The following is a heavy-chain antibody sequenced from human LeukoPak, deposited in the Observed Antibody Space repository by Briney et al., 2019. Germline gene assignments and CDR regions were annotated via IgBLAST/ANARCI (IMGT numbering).Heavy chain of an antibody. D-gene: IGHD2-2*01. CDR1: GGSISSYY. Sequence: PSETLSLTCTVSGGSISSYYWSWIRQPAGKGLEWIGRIYTSGSTNYNPSLKSLFTMSVDTSKNQFSLKLSSVTAADTAVYYCARDWAQHCSSTSCYGPFDYWGQGTLVTVSS. CDR2: IYTSGST. V-gene: IGHV4-4*07. J-gene: IGHJ4*02. CDR3: ARDWAQHCSSTSCYGPFDY.